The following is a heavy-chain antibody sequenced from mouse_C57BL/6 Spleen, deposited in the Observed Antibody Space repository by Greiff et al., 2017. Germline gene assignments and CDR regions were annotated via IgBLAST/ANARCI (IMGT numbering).Heavy chain of an antibody. CDR2: ITPRAGGT. Sequence: QVQLQQSGPELVKPGASVKLSCKASGYTFTSYEINWVKQRPGQGLEWIGRITPRAGGTTYNEKFKGKATLTVDTSSSTAYMELHSLTSEYSAVYFCAREVCDYCDYWGKGTTLTVSS. J-gene: IGHJ2*01. CDR1: GYTFTSYE. V-gene: IGHV1-85*01. D-gene: IGHD6-2*01. CDR3: AREVCDYCDY.